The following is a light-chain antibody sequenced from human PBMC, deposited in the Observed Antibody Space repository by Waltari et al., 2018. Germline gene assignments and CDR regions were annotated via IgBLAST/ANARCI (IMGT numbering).Light chain of an antibody. J-gene: IGKJ2*01. CDR2: DAS. Sequence: EIVLTQSPATLSLSPGESASLSCRANQILSSYLAWYQQKPGQTPRLLIYDASKRATVVPARFSGSGSERDFTLTISSLEPEDFAVYYCQQRSSWPPRYTFGQGTKLEIK. CDR3: QQRSSWPPRYT. V-gene: IGKV3-11*02. CDR1: QILSSY.